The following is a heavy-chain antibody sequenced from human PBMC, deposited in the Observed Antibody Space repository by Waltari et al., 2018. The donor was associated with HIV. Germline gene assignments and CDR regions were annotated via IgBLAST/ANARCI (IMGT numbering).Heavy chain of an antibody. D-gene: IGHD3-9*01. CDR3: ARDGPPGFDWSLS. CDR2: IYYSGST. V-gene: IGHV4-39*07. J-gene: IGHJ4*02. Sequence: QLQLQESGPGLMKPSEPLSLTCTVSGGSISSSSYYWGLICQPPGKGLEWMGSIYYSGSTYYNPSLKSRVTISVDTSKNQFSLKLSSVTAADTAVYYCARDGPPGFDWSLSWGQGTLVTVSS. CDR1: GGSISSSSYY.